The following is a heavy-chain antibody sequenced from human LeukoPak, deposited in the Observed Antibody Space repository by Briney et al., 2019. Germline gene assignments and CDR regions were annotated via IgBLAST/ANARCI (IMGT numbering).Heavy chain of an antibody. V-gene: IGHV1-69*05. D-gene: IGHD6-19*01. CDR1: GGTFSSYA. CDR2: IIPIFGTA. J-gene: IGHJ6*03. CDR3: ARVPYSSGPMYV. Sequence: SVKVSCKASGGTFSSYAISWVRQAPGQGLEWMGRIIPIFGTANYAQKFQGRVTITTDESTSTAYMELSSLRSEDTAVYYCARVPYSSGPMYVWGKGTTVTVSS.